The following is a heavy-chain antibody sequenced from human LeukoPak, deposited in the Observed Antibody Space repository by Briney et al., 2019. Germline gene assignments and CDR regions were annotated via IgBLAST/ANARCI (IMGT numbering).Heavy chain of an antibody. CDR1: GFTFSSYA. V-gene: IGHV3-30*02. J-gene: IGHJ4*02. CDR3: AKDLDYYGSGSAFDY. D-gene: IGHD3-10*01. CDR2: IRYDGSNK. Sequence: PGGSLRLSCAASGFTFSSYAMSWVRQAPGKGLEWVAFIRYDGSNKYYADSVKGRFTISRDNSKNTLYLQMNSLRAEDTAVYYCAKDLDYYGSGSAFDYWGQGTLVTVSS.